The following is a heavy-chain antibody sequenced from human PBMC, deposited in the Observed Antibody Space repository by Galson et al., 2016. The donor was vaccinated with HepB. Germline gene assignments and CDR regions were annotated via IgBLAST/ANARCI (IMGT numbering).Heavy chain of an antibody. Sequence: QSGAEVKMPGESLKISCKASGYRFTTYWIGWVRQMPGRGLEWMGIIFPGNSDTKYSPSFEGQVIISPDKSINTAYLQRGSLKASDTAIYYCARTLPVVFTGDDAFEIWGQGTVVTVSS. CDR2: IFPGNSDT. J-gene: IGHJ3*02. V-gene: IGHV5-51*01. D-gene: IGHD2-21*02. CDR1: GYRFTTYW. CDR3: ARTLPVVFTGDDAFEI.